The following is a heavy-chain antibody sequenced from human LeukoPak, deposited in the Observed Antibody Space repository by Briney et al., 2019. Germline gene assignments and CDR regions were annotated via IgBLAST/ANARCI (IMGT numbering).Heavy chain of an antibody. CDR2: IYYSGST. CDR3: ARHHPYGDYFDY. J-gene: IGHJ4*02. V-gene: IGHV4-59*01. Sequence: PSETLSLTCTVSGGSISSYYWSWIRQPPGKGLEWIGYIYYSGSTNYNPSLKSRVTISVDTSKNQFSLKLSSVTAADTAVYYCARHHPYGDYFDYWGQGTLVTVSS. CDR1: GGSISSYY. D-gene: IGHD4-17*01.